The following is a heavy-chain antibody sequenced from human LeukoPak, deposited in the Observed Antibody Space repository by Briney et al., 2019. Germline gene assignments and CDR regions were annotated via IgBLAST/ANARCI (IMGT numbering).Heavy chain of an antibody. Sequence: PSETLSLTCTVSGGSISSYYWSWIRQPAWKGLEWIGRIYTSGSTNYNPSLKSRVTMSVDTSKNQFSLKLSSVTAADTAVYYCARELVVATTAGYYYYYGMDVWGQGTTVTVSS. CDR2: IYTSGST. J-gene: IGHJ6*02. CDR3: ARELVVATTAGYYYYYGMDV. D-gene: IGHD5-12*01. V-gene: IGHV4-4*07. CDR1: GGSISSYY.